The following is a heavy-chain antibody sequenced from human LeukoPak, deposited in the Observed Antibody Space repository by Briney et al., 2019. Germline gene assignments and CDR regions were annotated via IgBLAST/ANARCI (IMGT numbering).Heavy chain of an antibody. CDR2: INPNSGGT. CDR1: GYTFTSYD. V-gene: IGHV1-2*02. Sequence: ASVKVSCKASGYTFTSYDINWVRQATGQGLEWMGWINPNSGGTNYAQKFQGRVTMTRGTSISTAYMELSRLRSDDTAVYYCARVSSRGLRFLEWLSYWGQGTLVTVSS. CDR3: ARVSSRGLRFLEWLSY. J-gene: IGHJ4*02. D-gene: IGHD3-3*01.